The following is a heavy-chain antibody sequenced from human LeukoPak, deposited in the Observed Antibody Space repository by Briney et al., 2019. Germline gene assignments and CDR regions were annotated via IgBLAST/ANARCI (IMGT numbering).Heavy chain of an antibody. D-gene: IGHD1-26*01. CDR2: ISYDGSNK. V-gene: IGHV3-30-3*01. CDR3: ARSTGGSYPNFDY. Sequence: PGGSLRLSCAASEFTFSNYAIHWVRRAPGKGLEWVAAISYDGSNKYYADSVKGRFTISRDKSKNTLYLQMNSLRPEDTAVYYCARSTGGSYPNFDYWGQGTLVTVSS. J-gene: IGHJ4*02. CDR1: EFTFSNYA.